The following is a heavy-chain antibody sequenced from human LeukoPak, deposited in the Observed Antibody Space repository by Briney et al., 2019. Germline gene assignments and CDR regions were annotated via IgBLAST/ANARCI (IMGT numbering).Heavy chain of an antibody. Sequence: PSETLSLTCTVSGGSISSYYWSWLRQPPGKGLEWIGYIYYSGSTNYNPSLKSRVTISVDTSKNQFSLKLSSVTAADTAVYYCARYITIFGVASWEYYMDVWGKGTTVTVSS. CDR2: IYYSGST. J-gene: IGHJ6*03. D-gene: IGHD3-3*01. V-gene: IGHV4-59*01. CDR3: ARYITIFGVASWEYYMDV. CDR1: GGSISSYY.